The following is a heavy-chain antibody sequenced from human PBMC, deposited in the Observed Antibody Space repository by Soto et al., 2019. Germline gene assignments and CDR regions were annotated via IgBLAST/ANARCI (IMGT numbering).Heavy chain of an antibody. CDR2: ISSSSSTI. Sequence: GGSLRLPCAASGFTLSSYSMNCVRHAPRKGLDRVSYISSSSSTIYYAYSVKGRFTISRVNAKISLYLQMNSVRDEDTAVYYCALGGIVVYDAFGIWGQGTMVTVSS. CDR1: GFTLSSYS. V-gene: IGHV3-48*02. CDR3: ALGGIVVYDAFGI. J-gene: IGHJ3*02. D-gene: IGHD3-22*01.